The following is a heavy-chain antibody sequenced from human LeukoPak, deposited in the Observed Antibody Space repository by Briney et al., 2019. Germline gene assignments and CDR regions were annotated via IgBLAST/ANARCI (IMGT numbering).Heavy chain of an antibody. CDR2: IIPIFGTA. D-gene: IGHD3-3*01. J-gene: IGHJ3*02. CDR1: GGTFSSYA. CDR3: ARTKKNYDFWSGYQPNDAFDI. V-gene: IGHV1-69*05. Sequence: GPSVKVSCKASGGTFSSYAISWVRQAPGQGLEWMGGIIPIFGTANYAQKFQGRVTITTDESTSTAYMELSSLRSEDTAVYYCARTKKNYDFWSGYQPNDAFDIWGQRTMVTVSS.